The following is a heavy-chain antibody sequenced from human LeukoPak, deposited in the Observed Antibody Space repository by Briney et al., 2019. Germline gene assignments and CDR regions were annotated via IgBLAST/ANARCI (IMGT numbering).Heavy chain of an antibody. CDR2: IKQDGSDK. D-gene: IGHD6-19*01. J-gene: IGHJ4*02. V-gene: IGHV3-7*01. Sequence: PGGSLRLSYAPSGFTFSNYWTSCVRHAPGKWLECVANIKQDGSDKYYVDSVKGRFTISRDNAKISLYLQMNSLRAEDTAVYYCARVQGSSGPGIFDYWGQGTLVTVSS. CDR3: ARVQGSSGPGIFDY. CDR1: GFTFSNYW.